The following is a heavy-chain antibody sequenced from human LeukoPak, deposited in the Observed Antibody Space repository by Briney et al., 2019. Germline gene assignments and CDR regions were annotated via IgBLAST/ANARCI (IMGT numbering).Heavy chain of an antibody. CDR1: GGSISSGGYC. Sequence: SETLSLTCAVSGGSISSGGYCWSWIRQPPGKGLEWIGYIYHSGSTYYNPSLKSRVTISVDRSKNQFSLKLSSVTAADTAVYYCARVGIAAALGDWFDPWGQGTLVTVSS. CDR3: ARVGIAAALGDWFDP. V-gene: IGHV4-30-2*01. J-gene: IGHJ5*02. CDR2: IYHSGST. D-gene: IGHD6-13*01.